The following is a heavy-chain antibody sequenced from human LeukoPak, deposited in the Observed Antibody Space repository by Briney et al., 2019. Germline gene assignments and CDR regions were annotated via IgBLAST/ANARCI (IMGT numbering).Heavy chain of an antibody. CDR1: GGTFSSYA. D-gene: IGHD3-10*01. CDR3: ARESGGITMVRTHYYYYGMDA. Sequence: GASVKVSCKASGGTFSSYAISWVRQAPGQGLEWMGRIIPILGIANYAQKFQGRVTITADKSTSTAYMELSSLRSEDTAVYYCARESGGITMVRTHYYYYGMDAWGQGTTVTVSS. J-gene: IGHJ6*02. V-gene: IGHV1-69*04. CDR2: IIPILGIA.